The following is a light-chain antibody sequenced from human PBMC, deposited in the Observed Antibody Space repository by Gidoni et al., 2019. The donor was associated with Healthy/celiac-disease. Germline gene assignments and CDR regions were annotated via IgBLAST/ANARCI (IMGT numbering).Light chain of an antibody. J-gene: IGLJ3*02. CDR3: GTWDSSLSAGV. CDR2: DNN. Sequence: QSVLPQPPSVSAAPVQKVTISCSGSSSNIGNDYVSCYQQLPGTAPKLLVYDNNKRPAGIPDRFSGSKSGTSATLGITGLQTGDEGDYYCGTWDSSLSAGVFGGGTKLTVL. CDR1: SSNIGNDY. V-gene: IGLV1-51*01.